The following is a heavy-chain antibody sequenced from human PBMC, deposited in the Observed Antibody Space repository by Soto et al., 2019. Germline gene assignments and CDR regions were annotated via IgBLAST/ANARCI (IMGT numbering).Heavy chain of an antibody. CDR3: ARGAYSSGNWFDP. D-gene: IGHD6-25*01. V-gene: IGHV3-30*03. CDR2: ISYDGTHK. Sequence: QVQLVESGGGVVQPGRSLRLSCAASGFTFSSYGMHWVRQPPGKGLEWVTLISYDGTHKYYADSVKGRFTISRDNSKNTLYLQMSSLRSEDTAVYYWARGAYSSGNWFDPWGQGTLVTVSS. CDR1: GFTFSSYG. J-gene: IGHJ5*02.